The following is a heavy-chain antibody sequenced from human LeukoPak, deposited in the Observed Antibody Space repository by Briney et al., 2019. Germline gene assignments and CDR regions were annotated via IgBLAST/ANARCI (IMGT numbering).Heavy chain of an antibody. Sequence: PGGSLRLSCVASGFRFSNYWMHWVRQVPGKGLVWVSRIKSDGTSTNYADSVKGRFTISRDNAKNTLYLQMNSLRAEDTAVYFCARDPIGLAEPYYYGMDVWGQGTTVTVSS. D-gene: IGHD6-13*01. CDR3: ARDPIGLAEPYYYGMDV. J-gene: IGHJ6*02. CDR2: IKSDGTST. V-gene: IGHV3-74*01. CDR1: GFRFSNYW.